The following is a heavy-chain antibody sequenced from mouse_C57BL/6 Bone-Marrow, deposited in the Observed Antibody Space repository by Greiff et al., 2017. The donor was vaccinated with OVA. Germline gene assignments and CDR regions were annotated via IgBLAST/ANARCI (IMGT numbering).Heavy chain of an antibody. CDR2: IYPGGGCT. CDR1: GYTFTNYW. V-gene: IGHV1-63*01. Sequence: QVQLKESGAELVRPGTSVKMSCKASGYTFTNYWIGWAKQRPGHGLEWIGDIYPGGGCTNYNEKFKGKATLTADKSSSTAYMQFSSLTSEDSAIYYCARASATFHYYAMDYWGQGTSVTVSS. J-gene: IGHJ4*01. D-gene: IGHD5-5*01. CDR3: ARASATFHYYAMDY.